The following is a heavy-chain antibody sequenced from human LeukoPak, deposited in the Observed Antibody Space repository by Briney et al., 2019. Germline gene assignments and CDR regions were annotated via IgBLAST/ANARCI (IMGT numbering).Heavy chain of an antibody. CDR3: AKDRHSYDSSPYYDH. J-gene: IGHJ5*02. V-gene: IGHV3-23*01. CDR2: ISSSGDST. D-gene: IGHD3-22*01. Sequence: PGGSLRLSCAASGFTFSSYSVSWVRQAPGKGLEWVSSISSSGDSTYYADSVKGRFTISRDNSKNTLYLQMNSLRAEDTAVYYCAKDRHSYDSSPYYDHWGQGTLVTVSS. CDR1: GFTFSSYS.